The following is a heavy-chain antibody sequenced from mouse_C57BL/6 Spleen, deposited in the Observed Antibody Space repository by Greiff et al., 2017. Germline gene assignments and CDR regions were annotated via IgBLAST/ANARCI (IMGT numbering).Heavy chain of an antibody. CDR2: IYPGDGDT. Sequence: VQRVESGAELVKPGASVKISCKASGYAFSSYWMNWVKQRPGKGLEWIGQIYPGDGDTNYNGKFKGKATLTADKSSSTAYMQLSSLTSEDSAVYFCARSGDYGSSPYWYFDVWGTGTTVTVSS. J-gene: IGHJ1*03. V-gene: IGHV1-80*01. CDR1: GYAFSSYW. D-gene: IGHD1-1*01. CDR3: ARSGDYGSSPYWYFDV.